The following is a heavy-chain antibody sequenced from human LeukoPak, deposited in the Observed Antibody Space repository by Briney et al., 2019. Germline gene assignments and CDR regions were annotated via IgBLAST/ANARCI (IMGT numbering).Heavy chain of an antibody. J-gene: IGHJ4*02. CDR1: GFTFSTYW. CDR3: ARDSSGYGDYVDY. CDR2: ISSSSSYI. Sequence: GGSLRHSCAASGFTFSTYWMSWVRQAPGKGLEWVSSISSSSSYIYYADSVKGRFTISRDNAKNSLYLQMNSLRAEDTAVYYCARDSSGYGDYVDYWGGGTLVTISS. V-gene: IGHV3-21*01. D-gene: IGHD5-12*01.